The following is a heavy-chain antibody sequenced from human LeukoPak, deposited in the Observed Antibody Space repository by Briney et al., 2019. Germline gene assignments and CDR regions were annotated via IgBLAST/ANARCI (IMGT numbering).Heavy chain of an antibody. CDR2: INPSGGST. D-gene: IGHD3-22*01. CDR1: GYTFTSYY. J-gene: IGHJ4*02. Sequence: ASVKVSCKASGYTFTSYYMHWVRQAPGRGLEWMGMINPSGGSTNYAQKFQDRVTMTRDTSTSTVYMELSSLGSEDTAVYYCARGLGAYSSLNWGQGTLVTVSS. CDR3: ARGLGAYSSLN. V-gene: IGHV1-46*01.